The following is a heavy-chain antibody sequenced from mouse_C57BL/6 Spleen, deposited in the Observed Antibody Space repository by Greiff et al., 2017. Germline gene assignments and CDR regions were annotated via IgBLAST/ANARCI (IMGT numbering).Heavy chain of an antibody. CDR3: ARGGHITTVVADWYFDV. CDR1: GYTFTSYW. Sequence: QVQLQQPGPELVKPGASVKLSCKASGYTFTSYWMHWVKQRPGQGLEWIGNINPSNGGTNYNEKFKSKATLTVDKSSSTAYMQLSSLTSEDSAVYYCARGGHITTVVADWYFDVWGTGTTVTVSS. V-gene: IGHV1-53*01. J-gene: IGHJ1*03. CDR2: INPSNGGT. D-gene: IGHD1-1*01.